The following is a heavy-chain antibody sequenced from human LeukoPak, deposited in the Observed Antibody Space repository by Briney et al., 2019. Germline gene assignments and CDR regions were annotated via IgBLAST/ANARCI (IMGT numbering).Heavy chain of an antibody. CDR3: AKDYLYYYGSGSYYKPPDY. Sequence: GGSLRLSCAGSGFTFSSYGMHWVRQAPGKGLEWVAVISYDGSNKYYADSVKGRFTISRDNSKNTLYLQMNSLRAEDTAVYYCAKDYLYYYGSGSYYKPPDYWGQGTLVTVSS. CDR2: ISYDGSNK. D-gene: IGHD3-10*01. J-gene: IGHJ4*02. V-gene: IGHV3-30*18. CDR1: GFTFSSYG.